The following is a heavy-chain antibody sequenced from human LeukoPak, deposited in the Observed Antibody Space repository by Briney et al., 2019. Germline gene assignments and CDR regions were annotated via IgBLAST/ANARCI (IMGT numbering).Heavy chain of an antibody. CDR2: IYCGGTT. CDR1: GFTVSTSY. D-gene: IGHD2-8*02. V-gene: IGHV3-53*01. Sequence: PGGSLRLSCAASGFTVSTSYMTWVRQGPGKGREWVSVIYCGGTTVYADFVKGRFTISIDISENTLSLQMNNLRADATAVYYCARELSDYRVTGGYHHYFDLWGQGTLVSVSS. J-gene: IGHJ4*02. CDR3: ARELSDYRVTGGYHHYFDL.